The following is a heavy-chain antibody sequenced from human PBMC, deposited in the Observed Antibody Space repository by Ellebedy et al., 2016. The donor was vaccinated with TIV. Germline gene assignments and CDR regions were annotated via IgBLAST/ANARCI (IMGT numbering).Heavy chain of an antibody. CDR3: AKGCRTGGNCFLIDY. CDR2: ISNGGDTT. Sequence: GESLKISCAASGFTFGCCAMGWVRQAPGKGLEWVSVISNGGDTTYVDSVKGRFTISRDNSKNTLFLQMNSLTAEDTAIYYCAKGCRTGGNCFLIDYWGLGTLVTVSS. V-gene: IGHV3-23*01. D-gene: IGHD2-8*02. J-gene: IGHJ4*02. CDR1: GFTFGCCA.